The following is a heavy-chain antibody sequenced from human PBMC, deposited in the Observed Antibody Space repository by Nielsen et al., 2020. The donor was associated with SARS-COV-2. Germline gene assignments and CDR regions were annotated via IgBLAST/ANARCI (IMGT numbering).Heavy chain of an antibody. D-gene: IGHD3-10*01. CDR3: ARRGFFDI. CDR1: GGSISSNNW. Sequence: SETLSLTCAVSGGSISSNNWWSWVRQPPGKGLEWIGEIYHRGSTNYSPSLKTRVTISVDKSKNQFSLELRSVTAADTAVYYCARRGFFDIWGQGTMVTVSS. CDR2: IYHRGST. J-gene: IGHJ3*02. V-gene: IGHV4-4*02.